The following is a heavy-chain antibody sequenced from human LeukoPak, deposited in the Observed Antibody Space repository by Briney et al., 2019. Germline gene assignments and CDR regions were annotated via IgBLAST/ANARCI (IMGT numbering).Heavy chain of an antibody. Sequence: PGGPLRLSCAASGFTFSLYGMSWVRQAPGKGLEWIGEINHSGSTNYNPSLKSRVTISVDTSRNQFSLKLSSVTAADTAVYYCARVHCYGSGSYYPLWTRYFDYWGQGTLVTVSS. CDR2: INHSGST. D-gene: IGHD3-10*01. J-gene: IGHJ4*02. CDR1: GFTFSLYG. CDR3: ARVHCYGSGSYYPLWTRYFDY. V-gene: IGHV4-34*01.